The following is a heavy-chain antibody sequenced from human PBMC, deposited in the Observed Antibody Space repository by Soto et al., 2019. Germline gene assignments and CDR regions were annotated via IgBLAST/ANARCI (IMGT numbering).Heavy chain of an antibody. Sequence: EVQLVESGGGLVQPGGSLRLSCAASGFTFSDYWIHWVRQAPGKGLIWVSRIKGDGSTTNSADSVKGRFTVSRDNAKNTLYLQMNSLRAEDTALYYCARVIRGHYGKDVWGQGTTVSVSS. CDR1: GFTFSDYW. CDR2: IKGDGSTT. CDR3: ARVIRGHYGKDV. J-gene: IGHJ6*02. D-gene: IGHD3-10*01. V-gene: IGHV3-74*01.